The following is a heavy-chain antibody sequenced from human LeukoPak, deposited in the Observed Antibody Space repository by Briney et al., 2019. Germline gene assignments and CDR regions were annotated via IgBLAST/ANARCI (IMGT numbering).Heavy chain of an antibody. V-gene: IGHV4-34*01. CDR2: INHSGST. Sequence: SETLSLTCAVYGGSFSGYYWSWIRQPPGKGLEWIGEINHSGSTNYNPSLKSRVTIPVDTSKNQFSLKLSSVTAADTAVYYCARAVGIAVAALHYWGQGTLVTVSS. J-gene: IGHJ4*02. D-gene: IGHD6-19*01. CDR3: ARAVGIAVAALHY. CDR1: GGSFSGYY.